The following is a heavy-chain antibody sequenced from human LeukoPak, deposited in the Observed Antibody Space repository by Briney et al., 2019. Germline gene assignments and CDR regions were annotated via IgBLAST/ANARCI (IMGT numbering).Heavy chain of an antibody. Sequence: PGGSLRLSCAASGFTFSTYAMSWVRQAPGKGLEWVSIISGSDGRTRYADSVKGRFTISRDNSKNTLYLEMNSLRAEDTAVYYCGKNTSSYDWAYMDVWGKGTTVTISS. CDR3: GKNTSSYDWAYMDV. CDR2: ISGSDGRT. CDR1: GFTFSTYA. V-gene: IGHV3-23*01. J-gene: IGHJ6*03. D-gene: IGHD3-22*01.